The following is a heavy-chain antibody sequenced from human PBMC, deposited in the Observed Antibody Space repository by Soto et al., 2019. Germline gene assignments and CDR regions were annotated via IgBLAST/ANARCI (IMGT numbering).Heavy chain of an antibody. CDR3: ARRFHDSSGSYPFDP. J-gene: IGHJ5*02. CDR1: GFTFSNYW. V-gene: IGHV3-74*03. CDR2: IKNDGSGT. D-gene: IGHD3-22*01. Sequence: EVQLVESGGGLIQPGGSLRLSCEASGFTFSNYWMHWVRQAPGEGLVWVSRIKNDGSGTTYADSVKGRFTISRDNAKNTLYLQMNSLRAEDTAVYYCARRFHDSSGSYPFDPWGQGTLVTVSS.